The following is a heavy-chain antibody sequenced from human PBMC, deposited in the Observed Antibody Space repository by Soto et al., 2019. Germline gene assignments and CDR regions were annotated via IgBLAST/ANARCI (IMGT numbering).Heavy chain of an antibody. V-gene: IGHV1-69*01. CDR1: GDTLNNYA. Sequence: QVQLVQSGAEVKKPGSSVKVSCKASGDTLNNYAINWVRQAPGQGLEWMGGILPIFKTPTYAQKFQGRVTIAADESTSTAYMEVSSLRSDDTDVYFCATLASRGYFFQYWGQGTLVTVSS. J-gene: IGHJ4*02. CDR2: ILPIFKTP. D-gene: IGHD5-12*01. CDR3: ATLASRGYFFQY.